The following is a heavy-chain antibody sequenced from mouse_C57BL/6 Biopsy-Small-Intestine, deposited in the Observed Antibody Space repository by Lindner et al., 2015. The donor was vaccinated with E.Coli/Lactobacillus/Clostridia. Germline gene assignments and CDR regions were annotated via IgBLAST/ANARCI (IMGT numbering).Heavy chain of an antibody. J-gene: IGHJ2*01. Sequence: VQLQESGAELERPGTSVKVSCKASGYAFTNYLIEWVKQRPGQGLEWIGVINPGSGGVDLGEKFKGKATLSADKSSNTAYMQLTSLASEDSAVYFCARVADYFDFWGQGTTLTVSS. CDR1: GYAFTNYL. CDR2: INPGSGGV. CDR3: ARVADYFDF. V-gene: IGHV1-54*01.